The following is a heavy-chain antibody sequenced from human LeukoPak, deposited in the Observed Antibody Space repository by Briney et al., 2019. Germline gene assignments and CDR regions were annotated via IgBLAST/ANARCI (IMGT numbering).Heavy chain of an antibody. CDR1: GFTFGKYW. V-gene: IGHV3-7*01. CDR3: ARVRTVAGYYFDY. Sequence: GGSLRLSCVASGFTFGKYWMSWVRQAPGKGLEWVANIKLDGSEKNYVDSVKGRFTISRDNTKNSLYLQMNSLRAEDTAVYYCARVRTVAGYYFDYWGQGTLVTVSS. CDR2: IKLDGSEK. D-gene: IGHD4-23*01. J-gene: IGHJ4*02.